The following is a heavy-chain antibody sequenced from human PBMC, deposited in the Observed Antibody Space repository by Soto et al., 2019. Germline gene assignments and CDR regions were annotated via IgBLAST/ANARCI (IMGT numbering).Heavy chain of an antibody. CDR1: GDTFSFYT. CDR2: VNPILSMS. Sequence: QVQLVQSGAEVKKPGSSVKVSCKASGDTFSFYTINWVRQAPGLGLEWMGRVNPILSMSNYAQKIQGRATMTADKSTSTAYMELRSLRSEGTVIYYCASSYGSGYRAFDYWGKGALVTVSS. CDR3: ASSYGSGYRAFDY. J-gene: IGHJ4*02. D-gene: IGHD3-10*01. V-gene: IGHV1-69*02.